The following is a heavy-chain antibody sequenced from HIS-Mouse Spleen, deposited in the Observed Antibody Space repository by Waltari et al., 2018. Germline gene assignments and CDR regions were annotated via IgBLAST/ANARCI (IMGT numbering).Heavy chain of an antibody. CDR2: MNPNRGNK. CDR3: ARGHDYSNYFDY. Sequence: QVQLVQSGAEVKKPGASVKVSCKASGYTFTSYDINWVRQATGQGLEWMGWMNPNRGNKGYAQKFKGRVTMTRNTSISTAYMELSSLRSEDTAVYYCARGHDYSNYFDYWGQGTLVTVSS. V-gene: IGHV1-8*01. CDR1: GYTFTSYD. J-gene: IGHJ4*02. D-gene: IGHD4-4*01.